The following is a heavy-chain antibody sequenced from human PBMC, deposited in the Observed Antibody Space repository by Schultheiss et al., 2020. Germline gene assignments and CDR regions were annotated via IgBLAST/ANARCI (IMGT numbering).Heavy chain of an antibody. V-gene: IGHV3-23*01. D-gene: IGHD6-19*01. Sequence: GGSLRLSCAASGFTFSSYSMNWVRQAPGKGLEWVSAISGSGGSTYYADSVKGRFTISRDNSKNTLYLQMNSLRAEDTAVYYCAKDAGSSGWYYFDYWGQGTLVTVYS. CDR1: GFTFSSYS. J-gene: IGHJ4*02. CDR2: ISGSGGST. CDR3: AKDAGSSGWYYFDY.